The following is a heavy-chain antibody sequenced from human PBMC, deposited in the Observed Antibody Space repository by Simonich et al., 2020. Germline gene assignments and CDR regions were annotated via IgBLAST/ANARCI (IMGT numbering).Heavy chain of an antibody. Sequence: QVQLQESGPGLVKPSETLSLTCAVSGYSISSGYYWGWIRQPPGKGLEWIGSIYHSGGTYYNPSLKSLVTISVDTSKNQFSLKLSSVTAADTAVYYCARVGYSNYYYYGMDVWGQGTTVTVSS. CDR2: IYHSGGT. J-gene: IGHJ6*02. D-gene: IGHD6-13*01. CDR1: GYSISSGYY. V-gene: IGHV4-38-2*01. CDR3: ARVGYSNYYYYGMDV.